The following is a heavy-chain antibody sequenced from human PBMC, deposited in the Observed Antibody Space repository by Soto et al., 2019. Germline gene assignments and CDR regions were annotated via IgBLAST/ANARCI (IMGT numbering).Heavy chain of an antibody. D-gene: IGHD3-16*01. Sequence: TGGSLILACAASGFTIRSYTMNWVRQAPGKGLEWVSYISSSSSTIYYADSVKGRFTISRDNAKNSLYLQMNSLRDEDTAVYYCAIAYPETGYWGQGTLVTVSS. V-gene: IGHV3-48*02. CDR2: ISSSSSTI. CDR3: AIAYPETGY. CDR1: GFTIRSYT. J-gene: IGHJ4*02.